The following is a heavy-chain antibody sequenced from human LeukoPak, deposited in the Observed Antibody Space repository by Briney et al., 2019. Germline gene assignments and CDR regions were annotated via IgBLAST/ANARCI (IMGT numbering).Heavy chain of an antibody. CDR1: GDSVNNGNYY. D-gene: IGHD3-10*01. CDR3: ARSQNYYGSGDY. J-gene: IGHJ4*02. CDR2: IYYTGNT. Sequence: SETLSLTCTVSGDSVNNGNYYWSWLRQPPGQALEWIGYIYYTGNTYYNPSLEGRVTLSVDTSKNHFSVKLSSVTAADTAVYYCARSQNYYGSGDYWSQGTLVTVSS. V-gene: IGHV4-61*03.